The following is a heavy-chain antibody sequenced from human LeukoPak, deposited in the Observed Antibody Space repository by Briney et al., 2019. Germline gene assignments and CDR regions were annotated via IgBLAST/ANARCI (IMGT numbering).Heavy chain of an antibody. J-gene: IGHJ4*02. V-gene: IGHV4-34*01. CDR3: ASSISCSGGSCYHDY. CDR1: GGSFSGYY. CDR2: INHSGST. Sequence: SETLSLTCAVYGGSFSGYYWSWIRQPPGKGLEWIGEINHSGSTNYNPSLKSRVTISVDTSKNQFSLRLSSVTAADTAVYYCASSISCSGGSCYHDYWGQGTLVTVSS. D-gene: IGHD2-15*01.